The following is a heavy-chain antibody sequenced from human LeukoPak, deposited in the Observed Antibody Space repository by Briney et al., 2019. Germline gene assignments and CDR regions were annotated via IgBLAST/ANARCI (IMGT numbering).Heavy chain of an antibody. Sequence: GGSLRLSCAASGFTFSSYSMNWVRQAPGKGLEWVSYISSSSSTIYYADSVKGRFTISRDNAKNSLYLQMNSLRAEDTAVYYCARDSRSGVVVTQDSWGQGTLVTVSS. CDR2: ISSSSSTI. J-gene: IGHJ4*02. CDR1: GFTFSSYS. CDR3: ARDSRSGVVVTQDS. D-gene: IGHD3-22*01. V-gene: IGHV3-48*01.